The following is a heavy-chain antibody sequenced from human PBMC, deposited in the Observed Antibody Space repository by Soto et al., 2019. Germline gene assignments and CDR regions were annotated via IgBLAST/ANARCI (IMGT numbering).Heavy chain of an antibody. V-gene: IGHV3-15*07. J-gene: IGHJ4*02. Sequence: EVQLVESGGGFVESGGSLRLSCAASGFSFKDAWMTWVRQAPGKGLEWVGRIKSSTDGGTADYGAAVKGRFTMSRDDSKDTLYLHMDGLKREDTGVYYCTSFFLLRVRLFVYWGPGTQVNVSS. CDR3: TSFFLLRVRLFVY. CDR1: GFSFKDAW. CDR2: IKSSTDGGTA. D-gene: IGHD1-26*01.